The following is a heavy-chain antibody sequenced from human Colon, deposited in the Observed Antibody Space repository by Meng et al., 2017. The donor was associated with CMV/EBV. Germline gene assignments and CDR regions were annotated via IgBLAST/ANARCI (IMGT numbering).Heavy chain of an antibody. Sequence: ASVKVSCKASGYIFTNYGITWVRQAPGQGLEWMGWITPQQGETNYAQEFQGRVTMTTDTSTTTAYLELRSLRSDDTAVYYCVRGLSGFYFNLVEPNMDYWGQGTLVTVSS. V-gene: IGHV1-18*01. CDR2: ITPQQGET. J-gene: IGHJ4*02. D-gene: IGHD3-3*01. CDR1: GYIFTNYG. CDR3: VRGLSGFYFNLVEPNMDY.